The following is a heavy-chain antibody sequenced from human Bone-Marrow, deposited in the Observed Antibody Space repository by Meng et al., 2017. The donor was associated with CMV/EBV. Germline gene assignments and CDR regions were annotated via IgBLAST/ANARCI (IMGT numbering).Heavy chain of an antibody. CDR3: ARDRLSISWFARNWFDP. CDR1: GYTFTSYY. Sequence: ASVKVSCKASGYTFTSYYMHWVRQAPGQGLEWMGIINPSGGSTSYAQKFQGRVTMTRDTSTSTVYMELSSLRSEDTAVYYCARDRLSISWFARNWFDPWGQGTLVTVS. J-gene: IGHJ5*02. V-gene: IGHV1-46*01. CDR2: INPSGGST. D-gene: IGHD6-13*01.